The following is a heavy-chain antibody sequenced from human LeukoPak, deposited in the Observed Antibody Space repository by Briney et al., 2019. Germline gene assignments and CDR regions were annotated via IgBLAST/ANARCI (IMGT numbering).Heavy chain of an antibody. CDR2: INHSGST. V-gene: IGHV4-34*01. CDR3: ARGRNIAAAGTPIRNWFDP. D-gene: IGHD6-13*01. J-gene: IGHJ5*02. CDR1: GGSFSGYY. Sequence: SETLSLTCAVYGGSFSGYYWSWIRQPPGKGLEWIGEINHSGSTNYNPSLKSRVTISVDTSKNQFSLKLSSVTAADTAVYYCARGRNIAAAGTPIRNWFDPWGQGTLVTVSS.